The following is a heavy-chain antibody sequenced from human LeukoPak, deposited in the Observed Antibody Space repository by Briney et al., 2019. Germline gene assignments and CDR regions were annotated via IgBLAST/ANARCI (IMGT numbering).Heavy chain of an antibody. V-gene: IGHV4-59*01. CDR2: IYYSGST. D-gene: IGHD5-12*01. J-gene: IGHJ6*02. Sequence: SETLSLTCTVSGGSISSYYWSWIRQPPGKGLEWIGYIYYSGSTNYNPSLKSRVTISVDTSKNQLTLKLRSVTAADTAVYYCARTGSGRDYYGMDVWGQGTSVTVSS. CDR1: GGSISSYY. CDR3: ARTGSGRDYYGMDV.